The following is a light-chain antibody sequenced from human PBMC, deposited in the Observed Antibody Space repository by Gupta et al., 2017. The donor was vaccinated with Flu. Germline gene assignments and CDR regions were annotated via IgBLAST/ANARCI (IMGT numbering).Light chain of an antibody. Sequence: SFLTHPPSASGTPAQRVTIPCSGSSSNIGSHTVHWYQQLPGTAPKLLIYSNKQRPSGVPDRFSGSKSGTSASLAISGLQSEDEADYYCAAWDDSMNGYVFGTGTKVTVL. V-gene: IGLV1-44*01. CDR3: AAWDDSMNGYV. CDR1: SSNIGSHT. J-gene: IGLJ1*01. CDR2: SNK.